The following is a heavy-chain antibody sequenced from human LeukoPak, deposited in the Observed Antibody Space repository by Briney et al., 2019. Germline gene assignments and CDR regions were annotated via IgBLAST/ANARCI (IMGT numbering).Heavy chain of an antibody. Sequence: ASVKVSCKASGYTFTGYYMHWVRQAPGQGLEWMGWINPNSGGTNYAQEFQGRVTMTRDTSISTAYMELSRLRSDDTAVYYCARDTKLRYFDWLFIDYWGQGTLVTVSS. D-gene: IGHD3-9*01. V-gene: IGHV1-2*02. CDR2: INPNSGGT. J-gene: IGHJ4*02. CDR1: GYTFTGYY. CDR3: ARDTKLRYFDWLFIDY.